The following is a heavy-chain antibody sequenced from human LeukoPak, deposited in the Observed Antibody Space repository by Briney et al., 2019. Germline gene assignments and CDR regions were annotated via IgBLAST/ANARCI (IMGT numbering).Heavy chain of an antibody. CDR3: ARQTGPAAGTFDY. J-gene: IGHJ4*02. CDR2: IYYSGST. V-gene: IGHV4-39*01. D-gene: IGHD6-13*01. CDR1: SGSISSSSYY. Sequence: PSETLSLTCTVSSGSISSSSYYWGWIRQPPGKGLEWIGSIYYSGSTYYNPSLKSRVTISVDTSKNQFSLKLSSVTAADTAVYYCARQTGPAAGTFDYWGQGTLVTVSS.